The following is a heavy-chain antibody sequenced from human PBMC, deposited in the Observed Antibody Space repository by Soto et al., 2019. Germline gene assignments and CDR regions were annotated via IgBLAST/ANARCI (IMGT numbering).Heavy chain of an antibody. V-gene: IGHV3-7*02. CDR1: GFTFTDYW. J-gene: IGHJ5*02. D-gene: IGHD2-15*01. Sequence: EVHLVESGGGLVQPGGSLRLSCAASGFTFTDYWLTWVRQAPGKGLEGVANMNPDGSEQYYLDSVKGRFTISRDNAENSLYLQMNSLRGEDTAVYYCTSYWTHDVGPWGQGTQVIVSS. CDR2: MNPDGSEQ. CDR3: TSYWTHDVGP.